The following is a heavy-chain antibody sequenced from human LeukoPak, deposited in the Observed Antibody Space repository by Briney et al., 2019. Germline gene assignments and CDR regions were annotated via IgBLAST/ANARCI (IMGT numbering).Heavy chain of an antibody. V-gene: IGHV4-59*08. CDR3: ARARGGYDFYYFDY. CDR1: GGSISSYY. D-gene: IGHD5-12*01. J-gene: IGHJ4*02. CDR2: IFYSGST. Sequence: SETLSLTCTVSGGSISSYYWSWIRQPPGKGLEWIGYIFYSGSTNYNPSLKSRVTISVDTSKNQVSLKLTSVTAADTAVYYCARARGGYDFYYFDYWGQGTLVIASS.